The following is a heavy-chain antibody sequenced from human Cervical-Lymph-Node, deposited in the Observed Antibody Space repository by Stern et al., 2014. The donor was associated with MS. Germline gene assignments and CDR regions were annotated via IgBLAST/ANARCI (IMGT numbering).Heavy chain of an antibody. CDR3: ARQDDFWLDS. J-gene: IGHJ4*02. V-gene: IGHV3-11*01. D-gene: IGHD3-3*01. CDR1: GFTFSDYY. CDR2: IRTRGRSI. Sequence: VQLVESGGGLVKPGGSLRLSCAASGFTFSDYYMTWIRQAPGKGLECVSPIRTRGRSIYFAVSVKVRFTLPWDNGKISLYLQMDSLRADDTAVYYCARQDDFWLDSWGQGTLVAVSS.